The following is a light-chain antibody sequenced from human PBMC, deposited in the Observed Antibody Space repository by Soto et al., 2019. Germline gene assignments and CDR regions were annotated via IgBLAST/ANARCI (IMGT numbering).Light chain of an antibody. CDR1: QSVTSS. Sequence: EIVMTQSPATLSVSPGERVTFSCRASQSVTSSLAWYQHKPGQAPRLLTSGASTGAAGIPARFSGSGSGTEFTLTINSLQSEDFAIYYCQQYNNWPVTFGGGTKVDIK. CDR3: QQYNNWPVT. J-gene: IGKJ4*01. V-gene: IGKV3-15*01. CDR2: GAS.